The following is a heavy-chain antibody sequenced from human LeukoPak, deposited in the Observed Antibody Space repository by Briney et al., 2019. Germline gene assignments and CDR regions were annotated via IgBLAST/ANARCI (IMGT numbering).Heavy chain of an antibody. CDR1: GFSFSYYS. V-gene: IGHV3-21*01. CDR3: ARDFLEWLPSS. CDR2: ITSGSNYM. J-gene: IGHJ5*02. Sequence: GGSLRLSCAASGFSFSYYSMHWVRQAPGKGLEWVSSITSGSNYMYYADSVKGQFTISRDNAKNSLYLQMNSLRAEDTAVYYCARDFLEWLPSSWGQGTLVTVSS. D-gene: IGHD3-3*01.